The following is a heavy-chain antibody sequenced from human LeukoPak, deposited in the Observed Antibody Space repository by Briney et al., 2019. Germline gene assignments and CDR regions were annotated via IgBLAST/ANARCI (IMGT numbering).Heavy chain of an antibody. CDR1: GYSISSDYY. J-gene: IGHJ6*03. V-gene: IGHV4-38-2*02. CDR3: ASNGYYCIEF. D-gene: IGHD2-8*01. CDR2: IYHSGST. Sequence: PSETLSLTCIVSGYSISSDYYWDWVRQPPGKGLEWIGGIYHSGSTYYNPSLKSRVTISVDKSKTQFSLRLTSVTAADTAVYYCASNGYYCIEFWGKGTTVTVSS.